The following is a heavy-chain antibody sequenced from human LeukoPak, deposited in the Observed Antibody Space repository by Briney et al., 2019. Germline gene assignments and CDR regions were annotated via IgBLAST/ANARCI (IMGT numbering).Heavy chain of an antibody. CDR3: ARVFSSWTPFFDY. CDR2: IYYSGST. V-gene: IGHV4-59*12. J-gene: IGHJ4*02. CDR1: GGSISSYY. Sequence: SETLSLTCTVSGGSISSYYWSWIRQPPGKGLEWIGYIYYSGSTNYNPSLKSRVTISVDTSKNQFSLKLSSVTAADTAVYYCARVFSSWTPFFDYWGQGTLVTVSS. D-gene: IGHD6-13*01.